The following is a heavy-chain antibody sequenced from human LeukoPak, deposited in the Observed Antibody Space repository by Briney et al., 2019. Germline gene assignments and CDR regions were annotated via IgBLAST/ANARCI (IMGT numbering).Heavy chain of an antibody. V-gene: IGHV4-34*01. CDR1: SGSFSGYY. D-gene: IGHD1-14*01. Sequence: SETLSLTCAVYSGSFSGYYWSWIRQPPGKGLEWIGEINHSGSTNYNPSLKSRVTISVDTSKNQFSLKLSSVTAADTAVYYCAGDSSRMHDAFDIWGQGTMVTVSS. CDR2: INHSGST. CDR3: AGDSSRMHDAFDI. J-gene: IGHJ3*02.